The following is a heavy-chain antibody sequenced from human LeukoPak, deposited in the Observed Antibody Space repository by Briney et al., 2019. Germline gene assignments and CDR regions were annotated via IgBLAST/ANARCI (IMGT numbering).Heavy chain of an antibody. V-gene: IGHV3-23*01. CDR3: ARDRGYFDILTGYWGYFDY. CDR1: GFIFSNYA. CDR2: FGGTGDTA. Sequence: GGSLRLSCAASGFIFSNYAMIWVRQAPGKGLERVSAFGGTGDTAYYADSVKGRFTISRDSSKSTLYLQMNSLRAEDTALYYCARDRGYFDILTGYWGYFDYWGQGTLVTVSS. D-gene: IGHD3-9*01. J-gene: IGHJ4*02.